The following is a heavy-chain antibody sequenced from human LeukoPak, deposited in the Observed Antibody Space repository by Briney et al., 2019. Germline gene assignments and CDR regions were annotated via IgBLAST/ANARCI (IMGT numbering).Heavy chain of an antibody. CDR3: ARVMITFGGVIVFSDY. CDR2: IYYSGST. J-gene: IGHJ4*02. CDR1: GGSISSSSYY. Sequence: KPSETLSLTCTVSGGSISSSSYYWGWIRQPPGKGLEWIGSIYYSGSTYYNPSLKSRVTISVDTSKNQFSLKLSSVTAADTAVYYCARVMITFGGVIVFSDYWGQGTLVTVSS. D-gene: IGHD3-16*02. V-gene: IGHV4-39*01.